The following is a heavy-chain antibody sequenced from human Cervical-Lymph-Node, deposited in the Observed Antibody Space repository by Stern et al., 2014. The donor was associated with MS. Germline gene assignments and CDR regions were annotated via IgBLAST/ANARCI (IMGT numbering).Heavy chain of an antibody. CDR1: GGTFRNFS. CDR2: IRPIHGPV. V-gene: IGHV1-69*11. D-gene: IGHD3-10*01. J-gene: IGHJ4*02. Sequence: QVQLVQSGAEVKRPGSSVKVSCKPSGGTFRNFSVNWVRQAPGQGLEWMGKIRPIHGPVNFAPHFQSRLKITTEESTKNTYIEMSSLKSADTAVYYCATADYDFGSGPNNWGQGTLVTVSS. CDR3: ATADYDFGSGPNN.